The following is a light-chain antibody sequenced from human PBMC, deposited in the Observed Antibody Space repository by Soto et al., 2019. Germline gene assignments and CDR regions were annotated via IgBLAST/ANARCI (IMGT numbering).Light chain of an antibody. Sequence: QSVLTQPRSVSGSPGQSVTISCTGTSSDVGGYNYVSWYQQYPGKAPKVMIYAVTKRPSGVPDRISGSKSGNTASLTISGLQAEDEADYYCCSYAGSDTHYVFGSGTKVTVL. CDR2: AVT. J-gene: IGLJ1*01. CDR3: CSYAGSDTHYV. V-gene: IGLV2-11*01. CDR1: SSDVGGYNY.